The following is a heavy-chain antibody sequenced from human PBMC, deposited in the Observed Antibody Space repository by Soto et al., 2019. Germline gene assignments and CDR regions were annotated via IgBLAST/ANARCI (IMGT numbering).Heavy chain of an antibody. Sequence: GGSLRLSCAASGFTFGSYSMNWFRQSPGKVLEWVSSISSSSSYIYYADSVKGRFTISRDNAKNSLYLQMNSLRAEDTAVYYCARDRITMVRGVIMNYYYGMEVWGQGTTVTVSS. V-gene: IGHV3-21*01. D-gene: IGHD3-10*01. J-gene: IGHJ6*01. CDR3: ARDRITMVRGVIMNYYYGMEV. CDR1: GFTFGSYS. CDR2: ISSSSSYI.